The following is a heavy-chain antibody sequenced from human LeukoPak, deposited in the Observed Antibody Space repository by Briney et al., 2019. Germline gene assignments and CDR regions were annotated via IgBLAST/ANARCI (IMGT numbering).Heavy chain of an antibody. J-gene: IGHJ3*02. Sequence: PRASVKVSCKASGYTFTSYYMHWVRQAPGQGLEWMGIINPSGGSTIYAQKFQGRVTMTRDMSTSTVYMELSSLRSEDTAVYYCARGYYHSSGSLGDAFDIWGQGTMVTVSS. CDR2: INPSGGST. V-gene: IGHV1-46*01. D-gene: IGHD3-22*01. CDR3: ARGYYHSSGSLGDAFDI. CDR1: GYTFTSYY.